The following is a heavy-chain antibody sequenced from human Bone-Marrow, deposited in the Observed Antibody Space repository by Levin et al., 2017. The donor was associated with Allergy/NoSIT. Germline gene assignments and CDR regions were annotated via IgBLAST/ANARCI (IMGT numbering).Heavy chain of an antibody. J-gene: IGHJ6*02. Sequence: GGSLRLSCAASGFTFSSYAMHWVRQAPGKGLEWVAAISYDGSNKYYADSVKGRFTISRDKSKNTLYLQMNSLRAEDTAVYYCEREETVLVVVGPCYDYYDMDVWGQGTTVTVSS. CDR3: EREETVLVVVGPCYDYYDMDV. V-gene: IGHV3-30-3*01. CDR2: ISYDGSNK. D-gene: IGHD2-15*01. CDR1: GFTFSSYA.